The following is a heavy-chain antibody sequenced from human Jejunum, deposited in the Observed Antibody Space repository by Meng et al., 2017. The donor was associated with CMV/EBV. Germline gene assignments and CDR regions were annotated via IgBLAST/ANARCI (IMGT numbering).Heavy chain of an antibody. CDR1: GDSFTTYA. D-gene: IGHD2-2*01. CDR2: INAGNGNT. Sequence: QGQLVQSGAGVKKPGASVKVSCTASGDSFTTYAMHWVRQAPGQRLEWMGWINAGNGNTKYSEKFQSGVTITRDTAASTAYMELSSLRSEDTAVYYCARTGCSSSSCYDYWGQGTLVTVSS. J-gene: IGHJ4*02. V-gene: IGHV1-3*01. CDR3: ARTGCSSSSCYDY.